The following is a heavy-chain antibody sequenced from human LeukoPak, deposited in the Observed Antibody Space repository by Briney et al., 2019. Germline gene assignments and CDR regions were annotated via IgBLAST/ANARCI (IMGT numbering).Heavy chain of an antibody. V-gene: IGHV4-34*01. CDR3: ARGHHVTTVRFNHSFLH. Sequence: SETLSLTCTVSLGSFNGYYWGWIRQPPGKGLEWIGEVNHIGTISYNSSLKSRVTISVDTSNNQFSLRLTSVSAADTAVYYCARGHHVTTVRFNHSFLHWGQGSLVTVSS. CDR1: LGSFNGYY. D-gene: IGHD1-14*01. J-gene: IGHJ4*02. CDR2: VNHIGTI.